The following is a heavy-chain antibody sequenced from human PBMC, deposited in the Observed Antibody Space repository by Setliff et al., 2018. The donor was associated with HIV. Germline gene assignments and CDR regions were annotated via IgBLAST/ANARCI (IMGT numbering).Heavy chain of an antibody. CDR2: IYHSGTT. Sequence: SETLSLTCSVSGGSVSGHYWSWIRQSPGKGLEWIGYIYHSGTTNKNPSLKSRVTMSVDTTKNLFSLKVRSVTAADTAVYYCARASVMHSDYGLWVWIDPWGQGTPVTVSS. CDR3: ARASVMHSDYGLWVWIDP. D-gene: IGHD3-16*01. CDR1: GGSVSGHY. V-gene: IGHV4-59*02. J-gene: IGHJ5*02.